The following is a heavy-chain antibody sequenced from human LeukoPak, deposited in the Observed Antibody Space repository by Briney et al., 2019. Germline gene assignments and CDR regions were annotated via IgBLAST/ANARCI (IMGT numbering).Heavy chain of an antibody. D-gene: IGHD6-6*01. J-gene: IGHJ5*02. V-gene: IGHV5-51*01. CDR2: IYPADSTA. CDR1: GYSFTTYW. Sequence: GESLKISCKASGYSFTTYWIGWVRQVPGKGLEWVGIIYPADSTAKYSPSFQGQVTISVDKSISTAYLQWSRLEASDTAVFYCARHFPGSSFPRWFDPWGQGTLVTVSS. CDR3: ARHFPGSSFPRWFDP.